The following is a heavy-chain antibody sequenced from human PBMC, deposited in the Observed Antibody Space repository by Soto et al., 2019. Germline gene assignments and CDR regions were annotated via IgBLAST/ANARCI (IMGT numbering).Heavy chain of an antibody. J-gene: IGHJ4*02. V-gene: IGHV1-69*13. CDR2: IIPIFGTA. D-gene: IGHD4-17*01. CDR1: GGTFSSYA. Sequence: SVKVSCKASGGTFSSYAISWVRQAPGQGLEWMGGIIPIFGTANYAQRFQGRVTITADESTSTAYMELSSLRSEDTAVYYCASTVTTHYYFDYWGQGTLVTVSS. CDR3: ASTVTTHYYFDY.